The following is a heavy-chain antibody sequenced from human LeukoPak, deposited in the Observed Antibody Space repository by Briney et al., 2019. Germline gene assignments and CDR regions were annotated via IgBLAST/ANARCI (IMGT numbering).Heavy chain of an antibody. CDR2: INTNTGNP. J-gene: IGHJ4*02. CDR1: GYTFTSYA. CDR3: ASKRAARRQGGAGYFDY. Sequence: ASVKVSCKASGYTFTSYAMNWVRQAPGQGLEWMGWINTNTGNPTYAQGFTGRFVFSLDTSVSTAYLQISSLKAEDTAVYYCASKRAARRQGGAGYFDYWGQGTLVTVSS. D-gene: IGHD6-6*01. V-gene: IGHV7-4-1*02.